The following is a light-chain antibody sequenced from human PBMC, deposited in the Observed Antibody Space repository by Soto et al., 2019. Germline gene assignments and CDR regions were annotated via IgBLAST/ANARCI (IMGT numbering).Light chain of an antibody. CDR3: QQYNNWPARV. CDR2: GAS. CDR1: QSVSSN. V-gene: IGKV3-15*01. Sequence: EIVMTKSPATLSVSPGERATISCRATQSVSSNLAWYQQKPGQASRLLIYGASTRATGVPARFSGSGSETEFTLTCSSLQSEDFAVYYCQQYNNWPARVFGQGTKVQI. J-gene: IGKJ1*01.